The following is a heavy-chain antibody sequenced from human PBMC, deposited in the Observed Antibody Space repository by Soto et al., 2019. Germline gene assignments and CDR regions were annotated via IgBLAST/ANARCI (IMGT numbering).Heavy chain of an antibody. CDR2: ISYDGSNK. V-gene: IGHV3-30*18. Sequence: HPGGSLRLSCAASGFTFSSYGMHWVRQAPGKGLEWVAVISYDGSNKYYADSVKGRFTISRDNSKNTLYLQMNSLRAEDTAVYYCAKDTLSVSYDFWSGYYVYYSYGMEVWGQRTTVTVSS. CDR3: AKDTLSVSYDFWSGYYVYYSYGMEV. J-gene: IGHJ6*02. CDR1: GFTFSSYG. D-gene: IGHD3-3*01.